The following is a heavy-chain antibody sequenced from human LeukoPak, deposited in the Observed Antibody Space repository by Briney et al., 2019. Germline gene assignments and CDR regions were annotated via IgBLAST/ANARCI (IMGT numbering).Heavy chain of an antibody. CDR3: ARGYSSSWFSQYNWFDP. Sequence: GASVKVSCKASGGTFSSYAISWVRQAPGQGLEWMGWISAYNGNTNYAQKLQGRVTMTTDTSTSTAYMELRSLRSDDTAVYYCARGYSSSWFSQYNWFDPWGQGTLVTVSS. D-gene: IGHD6-13*01. CDR1: GGTFSSYA. CDR2: ISAYNGNT. V-gene: IGHV1-18*01. J-gene: IGHJ5*02.